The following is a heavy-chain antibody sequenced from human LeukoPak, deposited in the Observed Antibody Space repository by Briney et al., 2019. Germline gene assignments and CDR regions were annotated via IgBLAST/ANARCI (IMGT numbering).Heavy chain of an antibody. CDR2: INPSGGST. D-gene: IGHD3-22*01. CDR1: GYTFTSYY. Sequence: GASVKVSCTASGYTFTSYYMHWVRQAPGQGLEWMGIINPSGGSTSYAQKFQGRVTMTRDTSTSTVYMELSSLRSEDTAVYYCARTYYYDSSGYYYFDYWGQGTLVTVSS. CDR3: ARTYYYDSSGYYYFDY. J-gene: IGHJ4*02. V-gene: IGHV1-46*01.